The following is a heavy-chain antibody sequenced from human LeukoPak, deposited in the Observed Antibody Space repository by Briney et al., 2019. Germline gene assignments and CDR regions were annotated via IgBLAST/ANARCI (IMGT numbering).Heavy chain of an antibody. J-gene: IGHJ4*02. CDR2: INPNSGGT. V-gene: IGHV1-2*06. CDR1: GYTFTGYY. D-gene: IGHD6-13*01. Sequence: GASVKVSCMASGYTFTGYYMHWVRQAPGQGLEWMGRINPNSGGTNFAQKFQGRVTMTRDTSISTAYMELSRLRSDDTAVYYCARDRSASWSNFDYWGQGTLVTVSS. CDR3: ARDRSASWSNFDY.